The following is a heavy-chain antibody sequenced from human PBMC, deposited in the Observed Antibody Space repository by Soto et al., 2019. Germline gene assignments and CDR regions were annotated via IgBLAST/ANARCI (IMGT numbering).Heavy chain of an antibody. CDR3: AKEGPGGGRHFYYAMDV. CDR2: IYPGDSDT. V-gene: IGHV5-51*01. CDR1: GYSFTSYW. J-gene: IGHJ6*02. Sequence: PGESLKISCKGSGYSFTSYWIGWVRQMSGKGLEWMGIIYPGDSDTRYSPSFQGQVTISADKSISTAYLQWSSLKASDTAMYYCAKEGPGGGRHFYYAMDVWGQGTTVTVSS. D-gene: IGHD1-26*01.